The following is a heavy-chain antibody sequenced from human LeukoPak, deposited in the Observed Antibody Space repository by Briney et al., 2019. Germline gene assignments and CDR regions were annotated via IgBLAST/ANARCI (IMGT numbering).Heavy chain of an antibody. J-gene: IGHJ4*02. CDR2: ISSSSTTI. Sequence: GGSLRLSCAASGFTFSSYEMNWVRQAPGKGLEWISYISSSSTTIHYADSVKGRFTISRDNAKNSLYLQMNSLRAEDTAVYYCARSSAVPFYNYWGQGTLVTVAS. V-gene: IGHV3-48*03. CDR3: ARSSAVPFYNY. CDR1: GFTFSSYE. D-gene: IGHD6-25*01.